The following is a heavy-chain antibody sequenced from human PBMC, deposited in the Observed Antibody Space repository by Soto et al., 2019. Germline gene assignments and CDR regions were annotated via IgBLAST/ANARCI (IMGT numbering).Heavy chain of an antibody. CDR3: ARGGRYNRFEP. V-gene: IGHV4-34*01. D-gene: IGHD4-17*01. CDR2: LNHSEST. Sequence: SETLSCPCAVYAGPFSGYYTNWIRQHPGKGLEWIGELNHSESTNYTPSLKSRVTISVDTSKIHFSLKLSYVTAEDTAVYYCARGGRYNRFEPWGQGTLVTVSS. J-gene: IGHJ5*02. CDR1: AGPFSGYY.